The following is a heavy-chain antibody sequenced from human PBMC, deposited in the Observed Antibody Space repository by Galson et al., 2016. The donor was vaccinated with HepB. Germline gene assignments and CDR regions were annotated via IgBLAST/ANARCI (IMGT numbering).Heavy chain of an antibody. J-gene: IGHJ4*02. V-gene: IGHV1-18*01. CDR3: ARGAERESCRTTSCYTFDY. D-gene: IGHD2-2*02. Sequence: SVKVSCKASSYTFSNSAVSWVRQAPGQGLEWVGWIGVFNGNTYYAQKLQGRVTMTTDTSTSTAYMELRSLRSDDTAVYYCARGAERESCRTTSCYTFDYWGQGTLVTVSS. CDR2: IGVFNGNT. CDR1: SYTFSNSA.